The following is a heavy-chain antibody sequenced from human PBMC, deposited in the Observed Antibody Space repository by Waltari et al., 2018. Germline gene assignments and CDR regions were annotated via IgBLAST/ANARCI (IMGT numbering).Heavy chain of an antibody. J-gene: IGHJ3*02. Sequence: EVQLVESGGGLVKPGGSLRPSCAASGFPFSSYSRNWVRQAPGKGLEWVPSISSSSRYIYYADSVKGRTTHSRANAKYSLYLQMNSLRAEDTAVYYWARTATTVSTGDAFDIWGQGTMVTVSS. CDR3: ARTATTVSTGDAFDI. D-gene: IGHD4-17*01. V-gene: IGHV3-21*01. CDR1: GFPFSSYS. CDR2: ISSSSRYI.